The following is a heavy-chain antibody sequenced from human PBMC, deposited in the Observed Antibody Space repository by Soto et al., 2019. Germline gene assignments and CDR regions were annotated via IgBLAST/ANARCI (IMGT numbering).Heavy chain of an antibody. CDR2: ISGSGGST. J-gene: IGHJ4*02. D-gene: IGHD6-19*01. CDR3: ARRSSGWYFDY. V-gene: IGHV3-23*01. CDR1: GFTFSSYA. Sequence: PGGSLRLSCAASGFTFSSYAMSRVRQAPGKGLEWVSVISGSGGSTYYADSVKGRFTISRDNSKNTLYLKMNSLRAEDTAVYYCARRSSGWYFDYWGQGTLVTVSS.